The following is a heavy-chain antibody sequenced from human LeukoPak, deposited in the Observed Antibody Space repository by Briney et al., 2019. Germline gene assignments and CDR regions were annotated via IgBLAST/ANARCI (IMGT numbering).Heavy chain of an antibody. Sequence: GESLKISCKGSGYSFTSYWIGWVRQMPGKGLEWMGIIYPGDSDTRYSPSFQGQVTISADKSISTAYLQWSSLKASDTAMYYCARLETSYDFWSTKRIQRTYFDYWGQGTLVTVSS. CDR1: GYSFTSYW. V-gene: IGHV5-51*01. D-gene: IGHD3-3*01. J-gene: IGHJ4*02. CDR2: IYPGDSDT. CDR3: ARLETSYDFWSTKRIQRTYFDY.